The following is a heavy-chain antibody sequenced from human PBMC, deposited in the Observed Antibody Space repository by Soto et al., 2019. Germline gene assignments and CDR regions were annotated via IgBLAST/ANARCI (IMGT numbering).Heavy chain of an antibody. D-gene: IGHD5-18*01. V-gene: IGHV3-53*01. CDR1: GFTVSTNY. CDR2: LYNTGTT. J-gene: IGHJ2*01. CDR3: ARDRLRKGYLSWNFDL. Sequence: EVQLVESGGGLIQPGGSLRLSCAASGFTVSTNYMNWVRQSPEKGLEWVSVLYNTGTTYYADSVNGRFTISRDDSSNTLYLQKNSLRAEDTAVYYCARDRLRKGYLSWNFDLWGRGTLVTVSS.